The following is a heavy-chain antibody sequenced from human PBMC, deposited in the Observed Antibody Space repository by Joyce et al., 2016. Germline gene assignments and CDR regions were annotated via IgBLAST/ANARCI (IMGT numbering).Heavy chain of an antibody. CDR2: IIPIVGVA. CDR1: GGNFYDYT. CDR3: TRGRIEYSKTFNAYDI. J-gene: IGHJ3*02. Sequence: VQLVQSGAEVKKPGSSVKVSCKVSGGNFYDYTITWVRQAPGQGLEWMGRIIPIVGVANDARKFRGRVALTADKSTATAYLELNSQRLDDTAMFVCTRGRIEYSKTFNAYDIWGQGTMVTVSS. D-gene: IGHD2/OR15-2a*01. V-gene: IGHV1-69*04.